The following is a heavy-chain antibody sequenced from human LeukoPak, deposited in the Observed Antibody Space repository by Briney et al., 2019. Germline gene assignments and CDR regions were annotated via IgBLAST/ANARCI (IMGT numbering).Heavy chain of an antibody. Sequence: ASVKVSCMASGYTFTSYYMHWVRQAPGQGLEWMGIINPSGGSTSYAQKFQGRVTMTRDMSTSTVYMELSSLRSEDTAVYYCARDPVSYYYDSSGYYPYYWGQGTLVTVSS. CDR3: ARDPVSYYYDSSGYYPYY. CDR1: GYTFTSYY. CDR2: INPSGGST. J-gene: IGHJ4*02. D-gene: IGHD3-22*01. V-gene: IGHV1-46*01.